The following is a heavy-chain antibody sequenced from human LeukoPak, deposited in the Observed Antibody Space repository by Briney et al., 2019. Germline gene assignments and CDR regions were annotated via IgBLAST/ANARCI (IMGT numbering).Heavy chain of an antibody. D-gene: IGHD2/OR15-2a*01. CDR1: GFTFSSYW. CDR3: AKVTFEGVDP. Sequence: GGSLRLSCAASGFTFSSYWMSWVRQAPGKGLEWVSGISVSGGSTYYADSVKGRFTISRDNSKNTLYLQMNSLRAEDTAVYYCAKVTFEGVDPWGQGTLVTVSS. J-gene: IGHJ5*02. V-gene: IGHV3-23*01. CDR2: ISVSGGST.